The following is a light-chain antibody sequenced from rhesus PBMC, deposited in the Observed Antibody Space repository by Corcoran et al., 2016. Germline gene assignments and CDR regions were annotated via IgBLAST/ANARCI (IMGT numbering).Light chain of an antibody. CDR1: QGISSW. J-gene: IGKJ1*01. V-gene: IGKV1-21*01. CDR2: KAS. Sequence: DIQMTQSPSSLSASVGDRVTITCRASQGISSWLAWYQQKPGTAPKLLIYKASSLQSGVPSRFSGSGSWTDFLLTISSLRPEDFATYYCQQYNSAPWTFGQGPKVEIK. CDR3: QQYNSAPWT.